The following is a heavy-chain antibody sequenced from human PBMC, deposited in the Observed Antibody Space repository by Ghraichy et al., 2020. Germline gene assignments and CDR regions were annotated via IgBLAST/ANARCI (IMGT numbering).Heavy chain of an antibody. Sequence: GGSLRLSCAASGFTFSSYGMHWVRQAPGNGLEWVAFIRYDGSNKYYADSVKGRFTISRDNSKNTLYLQMNSLRAEDTAVYYCAKAESRYYYDSSGYYYYYFDYWGQGTLVTVSS. CDR2: IRYDGSNK. CDR1: GFTFSSYG. D-gene: IGHD3-22*01. CDR3: AKAESRYYYDSSGYYYYYFDY. V-gene: IGHV3-30*02. J-gene: IGHJ4*02.